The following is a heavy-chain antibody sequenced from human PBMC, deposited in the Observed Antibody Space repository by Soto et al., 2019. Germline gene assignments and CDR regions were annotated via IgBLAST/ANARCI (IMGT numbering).Heavy chain of an antibody. V-gene: IGHV3-30*18. Sequence: PXGSLLLACAASGFTFRSYGMHWVRQAPGKGLEWVAMISHDESNKYYADSVKGRFSISRDNSKNTLYLQMNSLRAEDTAMYYCAKSYYYDSSGYYSTRGYYYYYGMDVWGQGTTVTVYS. CDR2: ISHDESNK. CDR3: AKSYYYDSSGYYSTRGYYYYYGMDV. J-gene: IGHJ6*02. D-gene: IGHD3-22*01. CDR1: GFTFRSYG.